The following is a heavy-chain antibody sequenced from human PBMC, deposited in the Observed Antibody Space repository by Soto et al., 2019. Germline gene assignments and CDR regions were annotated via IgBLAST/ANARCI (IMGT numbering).Heavy chain of an antibody. D-gene: IGHD1-26*01. J-gene: IGHJ4*02. CDR2: ISAYNGNT. V-gene: IGHV1-18*04. Sequence: GASVKVSCKASGYTFTSYGISWVRQAPGQGLEWMGWISAYNGNTNYAQKLQGRVTMTTDTSTSTAYMELRSLRSDDTAVYYCAREDKVASQGGPCDYWGQGTLVTVSS. CDR3: AREDKVASQGGPCDY. CDR1: GYTFTSYG.